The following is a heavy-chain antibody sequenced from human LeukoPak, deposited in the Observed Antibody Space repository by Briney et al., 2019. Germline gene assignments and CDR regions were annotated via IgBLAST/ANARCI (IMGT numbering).Heavy chain of an antibody. J-gene: IGHJ6*02. D-gene: IGHD6-13*01. CDR2: IIPILGIA. Sequence: SVKVSCKASGGTFSSYAITWVRQAPGHGLEWMGRIIPILGIANHPQTFQGRVTITADKSTSTAYMELSSLTSEDTAVYYCAREETIASAGGGDDYYYGMDVWGQGTTVTVSS. CDR1: GGTFSSYA. V-gene: IGHV1-69*04. CDR3: AREETIASAGGGDDYYYGMDV.